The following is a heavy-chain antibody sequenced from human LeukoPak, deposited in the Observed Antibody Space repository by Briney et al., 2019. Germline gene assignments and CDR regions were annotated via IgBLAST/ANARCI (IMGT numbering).Heavy chain of an antibody. Sequence: GGSQRLSCAASGFTVSSNYMSWVRQAPGKGLEWVSVIYSGGSTYYADSVKGRFTISRDNSKNTLYLQMNSLRAEDTAVYYCAKDSSGSGSYDFGDYWGQGTVVTVSS. D-gene: IGHD3-10*01. CDR2: IYSGGST. CDR3: AKDSSGSGSYDFGDY. J-gene: IGHJ4*02. V-gene: IGHV3-66*01. CDR1: GFTVSSNY.